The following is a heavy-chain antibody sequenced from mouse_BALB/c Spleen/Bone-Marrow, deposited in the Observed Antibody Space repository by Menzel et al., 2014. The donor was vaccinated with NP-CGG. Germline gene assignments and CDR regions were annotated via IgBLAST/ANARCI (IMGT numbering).Heavy chain of an antibody. CDR1: GLTFSDYY. V-gene: IGHV5-12*02. J-gene: IGHJ4*01. Sequence: EVKLLESGGGLVQPGGSLKLSCATSGLTFSDYYMLWVRQTPEKRLEWVAYISNGGGSTYYPDTVKGRFTISRDNAKNTLYLQMSRLKYEDTAMYYCARQGYAVAMDYWGQGTSVAVSS. D-gene: IGHD2-14*01. CDR2: ISNGGGST. CDR3: ARQGYAVAMDY.